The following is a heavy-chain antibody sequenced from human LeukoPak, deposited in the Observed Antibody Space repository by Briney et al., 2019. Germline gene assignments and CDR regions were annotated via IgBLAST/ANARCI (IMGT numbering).Heavy chain of an antibody. J-gene: IGHJ5*02. D-gene: IGHD3-10*01. CDR1: GYTFTGYY. Sequence: ASVKLSCKPSGYTFTGYYMHWVRQAPGQGLECMGWINPNSGGTNYAQKFQARVTMTRDTSISTAYMELSRLRSDDTAVYYCARVSAYMVRGVTNWFDPWGQGTLVTVSS. V-gene: IGHV1-2*02. CDR2: INPNSGGT. CDR3: ARVSAYMVRGVTNWFDP.